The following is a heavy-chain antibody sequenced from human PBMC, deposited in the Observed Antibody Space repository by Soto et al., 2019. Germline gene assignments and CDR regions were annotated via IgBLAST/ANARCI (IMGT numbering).Heavy chain of an antibody. D-gene: IGHD6-13*01. CDR3: ARDGSSSWYANFDY. CDR1: GGSISSYY. V-gene: IGHV4-4*07. Sequence: QVQLQESGPGLVKPSETLSLTCTVSGGSISSYYWSWIRQPAGKGLEWIGRIYTSGSTNYNPSLTSRVTMSVDTSKNQFSLKLSSVTAADTAVYYCARDGSSSWYANFDYWGQGTLVTVSS. J-gene: IGHJ4*02. CDR2: IYTSGST.